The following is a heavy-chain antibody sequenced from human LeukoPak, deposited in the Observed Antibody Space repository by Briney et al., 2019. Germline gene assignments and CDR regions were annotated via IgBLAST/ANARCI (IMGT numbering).Heavy chain of an antibody. CDR1: GFTFDDYA. D-gene: IGHD3/OR15-3a*01. V-gene: IGHV3-9*01. CDR3: ASGLGALDY. J-gene: IGHJ4*02. CDR2: ISWNSGSI. Sequence: GGSLRLSCAASGFTFDDYAMHWVRQAPGKGLEWVSGISWNSGSIGYADSVKGRFTISRDDAKNSLYLQMNSLRAEDTAVYYCASGLGALDYWGQGTLVTVSS.